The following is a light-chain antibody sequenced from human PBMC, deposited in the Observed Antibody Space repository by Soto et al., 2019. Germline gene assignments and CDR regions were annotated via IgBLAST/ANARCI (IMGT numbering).Light chain of an antibody. CDR3: EDYNDYPQT. V-gene: IGKV1D-13*01. CDR1: QGISNA. CDR2: DAS. J-gene: IGKJ4*01. Sequence: AIQLTQSPSSLSASIGDRVTITCRASQGISNALGWYQQKPGKAPKYLIYDASSLESGVPSRFSGSGSGTNSTLTITSLQSEDSETYYAEDYNDYPQTFGGGTKVEIK.